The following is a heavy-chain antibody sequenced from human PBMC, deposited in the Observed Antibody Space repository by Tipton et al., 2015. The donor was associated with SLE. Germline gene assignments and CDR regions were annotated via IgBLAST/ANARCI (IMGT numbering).Heavy chain of an antibody. Sequence: TLSLTCSVSGASITSHYWSWIRQPPGKGLEWIGYIYYSGSTNYNPSPKSRVTISVDTSKNQFSLKLSSVTAADTAVYYCASLPYGIFGVVISVYWGQGTLVTVSS. J-gene: IGHJ4*02. D-gene: IGHD3-3*01. V-gene: IGHV4-59*11. CDR1: GASITSHY. CDR3: ASLPYGIFGVVISVY. CDR2: IYYSGST.